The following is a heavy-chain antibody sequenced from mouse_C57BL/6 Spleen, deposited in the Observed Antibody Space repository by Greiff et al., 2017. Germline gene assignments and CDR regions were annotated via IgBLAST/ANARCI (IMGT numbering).Heavy chain of an antibody. V-gene: IGHV1-55*01. Sequence: VKLQESGAELVKPGASVKMSCKASGYTFTSYWITWVKQRPGQGLEWIGDIYPGSGSTNYNEKFKSKATLTVDTSSSTAYMQLSSLTSEDSAVYYCARYYSNYVNYAMDYWGQGTSVTVSS. CDR3: ARYYSNYVNYAMDY. CDR1: GYTFTSYW. D-gene: IGHD2-5*01. CDR2: IYPGSGST. J-gene: IGHJ4*01.